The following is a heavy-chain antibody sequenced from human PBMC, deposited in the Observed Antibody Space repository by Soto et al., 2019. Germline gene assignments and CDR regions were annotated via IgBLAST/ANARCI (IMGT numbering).Heavy chain of an antibody. Sequence: SETLSLTCTVSGGSISSGGYYWSWVRQHPGKGLEWIGYIYYSGSTYYNPSLKSRVTISVDTSKNQFSLKLSSVTAADTAVYYCARGGHYYDSSGYPVWGQGTLATVSS. V-gene: IGHV4-31*03. CDR1: GGSISSGGYY. J-gene: IGHJ4*02. CDR3: ARGGHYYDSSGYPV. D-gene: IGHD3-22*01. CDR2: IYYSGST.